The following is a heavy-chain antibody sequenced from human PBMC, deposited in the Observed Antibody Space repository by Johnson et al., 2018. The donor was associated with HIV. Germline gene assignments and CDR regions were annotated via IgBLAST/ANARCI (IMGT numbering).Heavy chain of an antibody. Sequence: VQLVESGGGVVRPGGSLRLSCAASGFTFDDYGMNWVRQAPGKGLVWVARIYNDGSRTSYADSGKGRFTISRDNAKNTLYLQMNSLRAEDTAVYYCAKDLQQPQRGEHALAQDAFDIWGQGTMVTVSS. J-gene: IGHJ3*02. V-gene: IGHV3-20*04. D-gene: IGHD6-13*01. CDR2: IYNDGSRT. CDR3: AKDLQQPQRGEHALAQDAFDI. CDR1: GFTFDDYG.